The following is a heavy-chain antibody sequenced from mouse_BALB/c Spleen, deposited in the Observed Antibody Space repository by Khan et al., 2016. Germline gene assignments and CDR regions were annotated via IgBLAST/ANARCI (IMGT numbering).Heavy chain of an antibody. V-gene: IGHV1-87*01. D-gene: IGHD1-1*01. Sequence: QVQLQQSGAELARPGASVKLSCKASGYTFTSYWMQWVKQRPGQGLEWIGAIYPGDGDTRYTQKFKGKATLTADKSSSTAYMQLSSLASEDSAVYYCARGNSYEAYDYWGQGTTLTVSS. CDR3: ARGNSYEAYDY. CDR1: GYTFTSYW. J-gene: IGHJ2*01. CDR2: IYPGDGDT.